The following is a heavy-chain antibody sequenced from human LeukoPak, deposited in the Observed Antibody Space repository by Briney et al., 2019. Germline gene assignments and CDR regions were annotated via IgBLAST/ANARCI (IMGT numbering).Heavy chain of an antibody. CDR1: GFIFSNSW. D-gene: IGHD6-6*01. V-gene: IGHV3-7*01. CDR3: AREGSSSSGGYYFDY. J-gene: IGHJ4*02. CDR2: IKQDGSEK. Sequence: SGGSLRLSCAASGFIFSNSWMSWVRQAPGKGLEWVANIKQDGSEKYYVDSVKGRFTISRDNAKNSLYLQMNNLRAEDTAVYYCAREGSSSSGGYYFDYWGQGTLVTASS.